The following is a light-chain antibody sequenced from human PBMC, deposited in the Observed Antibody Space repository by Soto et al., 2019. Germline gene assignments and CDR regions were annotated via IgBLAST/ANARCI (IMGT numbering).Light chain of an antibody. CDR3: GLFTSSATWV. CDR1: SSDVGGYNY. J-gene: IGLJ3*02. CDR2: EVS. V-gene: IGLV2-14*01. Sequence: QSVLTQPASVSGSPGQSITISCTGTSSDVGGYNYVSWYQQHPGKAPKLMIYEVSNRPSGVSDRFSGSRSGNTASLTISGLQPEDEAEYYCGLFTSSATWVFGGGTKVTVL.